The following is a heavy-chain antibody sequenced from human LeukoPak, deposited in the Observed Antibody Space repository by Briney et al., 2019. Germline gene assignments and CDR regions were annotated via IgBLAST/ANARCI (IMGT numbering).Heavy chain of an antibody. CDR3: ARERASGSYWDYYYYMDV. D-gene: IGHD1-26*01. CDR2: VIPISGTA. CDR1: GGTFSSYA. V-gene: IGHV1-69*05. J-gene: IGHJ6*03. Sequence: PSVKVSCKASGGTFSSYAISWVRQAPGQGLEWMGRVIPISGTANYAQKFQGRVTITTDESTSTAYMELSSLRSEDTAVYYCARERASGSYWDYYYYMDVWGKGTTVTVSS.